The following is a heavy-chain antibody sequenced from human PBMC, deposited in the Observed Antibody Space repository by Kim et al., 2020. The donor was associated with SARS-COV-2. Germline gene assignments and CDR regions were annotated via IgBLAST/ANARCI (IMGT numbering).Heavy chain of an antibody. D-gene: IGHD4-17*01. CDR2: IYHSGST. V-gene: IGHV4-38-2*02. CDR1: GYSISSGYY. Sequence: SETLSLTCTVSGYSISSGYYWGWIRQPPGKGLEWIGSIYHSGSTYYNPSLKSRVTISVDTSKNQFSLKLSSVTAADTAVYYCARRTTVTNSFDYWGQGTLVTVSS. J-gene: IGHJ4*02. CDR3: ARRTTVTNSFDY.